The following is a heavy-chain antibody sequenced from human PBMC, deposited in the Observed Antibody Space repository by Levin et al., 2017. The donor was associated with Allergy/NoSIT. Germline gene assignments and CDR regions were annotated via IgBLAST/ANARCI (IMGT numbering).Heavy chain of an antibody. CDR2: INPNSGGT. V-gene: IGHV1-2*06. CDR3: ARGPGSSWYEIHISFDY. Sequence: ASVKVSCKASGYTFTGYYMHWVRQAPGQGLEWMGRINPNSGGTNYAQKFQGRVTMTRDTSISTAYMELSRLRSDDTAVYYCARGPGSSWYEIHISFDYWGQGTLVTVSS. D-gene: IGHD6-13*01. CDR1: GYTFTGYY. J-gene: IGHJ4*02.